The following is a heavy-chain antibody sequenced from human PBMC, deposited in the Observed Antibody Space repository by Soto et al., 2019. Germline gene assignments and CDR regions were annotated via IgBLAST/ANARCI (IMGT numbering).Heavy chain of an antibody. Sequence: SETLSLTCAVYGGSFSGYYWSWIRQPPGKGLEWIGEINHSGSTNYNPSLKSRVTISVDTSKNQFSLKLSSVTAADTAVYYCARKPLAAARLYYFDYWGQGTLVTVSS. CDR3: ARKPLAAARLYYFDY. J-gene: IGHJ4*02. D-gene: IGHD6-13*01. V-gene: IGHV4-34*01. CDR1: GGSFSGYY. CDR2: INHSGST.